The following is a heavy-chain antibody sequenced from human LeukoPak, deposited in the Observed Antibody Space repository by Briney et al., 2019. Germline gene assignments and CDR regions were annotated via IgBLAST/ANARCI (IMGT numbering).Heavy chain of an antibody. J-gene: IGHJ6*02. CDR3: TTDEDWNYARKDV. V-gene: IGHV3-15*04. CDR1: GFTFNYAW. Sequence: GGSLRLSCAASGFTFNYAWMSWVRQVPGKGLEWVGQTVSEIDGGTTDYAAPVKGRFTISRDDSKSTLYLQMNSLKIEDTAVYYCTTDEDWNYARKDVWGQGTTVIVSS. D-gene: IGHD1-7*01. CDR2: TVSEIDGGTT.